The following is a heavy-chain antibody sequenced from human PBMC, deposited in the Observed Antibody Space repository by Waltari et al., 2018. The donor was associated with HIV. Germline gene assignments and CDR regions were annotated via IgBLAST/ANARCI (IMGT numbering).Heavy chain of an antibody. CDR2: ISGSGGST. J-gene: IGHJ6*02. CDR1: GFTFSNSG. Sequence: EVQVLESGGALVQPGGSLRLSCAASGFTFSNSGMIWVRQAAGKGLEWVSTISGSGGSTYYADSVKGRCTVSRDNSKNTLYLQMNSLRAEDTAVYFCVKEYQYCHSWYSYYGMDVWGQGTTVTVSS. V-gene: IGHV3-23*01. D-gene: IGHD6-13*01. CDR3: VKEYQYCHSWYSYYGMDV.